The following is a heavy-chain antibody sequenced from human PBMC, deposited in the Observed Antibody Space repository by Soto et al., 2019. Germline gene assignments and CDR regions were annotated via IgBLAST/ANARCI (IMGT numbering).Heavy chain of an antibody. CDR3: ARGARWFGQLPSYYYYYGMDV. D-gene: IGHD3-10*01. J-gene: IGHJ6*02. Sequence: PSETLSLTCAVYGGSFSGYYWSWIRQPPGKGLEWIGEINHSGSTNYNPSLKSRVTISVDTSKNQFSLKLSSVTAADTAVYYCARGARWFGQLPSYYYYYGMDVWGQGTTVT. CDR1: GGSFSGYY. V-gene: IGHV4-34*01. CDR2: INHSGST.